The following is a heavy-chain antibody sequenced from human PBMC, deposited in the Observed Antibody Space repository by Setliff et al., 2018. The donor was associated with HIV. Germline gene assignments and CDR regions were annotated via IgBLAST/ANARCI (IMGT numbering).Heavy chain of an antibody. D-gene: IGHD3-10*01. CDR1: GGSLGGYY. CDR2: IFASGTT. CDR3: ARDRSNYGSGSSAYNWFDP. V-gene: IGHV4-4*07. Sequence: KTSETLFLTCTVSGGSLGGYYWSWIRQPAGKRLEWIGRIFASGTTNYNPSLKSRVSMSIDTSKDQFSLNLNSVTAADTAVYFCARDRSNYGSGSSAYNWFDPWGLGTLVTVSS. J-gene: IGHJ5*02.